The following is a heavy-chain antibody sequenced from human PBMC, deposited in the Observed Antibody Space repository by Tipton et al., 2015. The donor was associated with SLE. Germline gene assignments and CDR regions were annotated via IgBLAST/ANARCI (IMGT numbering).Heavy chain of an antibody. D-gene: IGHD3-22*01. CDR1: GFTFSSYA. CDR3: AKVDQGGYPGFIDY. Sequence: RSLRLSCAASGFTFSSYAMHWVRQAPGKGLEWVAVISYDGSNKYYADSVKGRFPISRDNSKNTLYLQMNSLRAEDTAVYYCAKVDQGGYPGFIDYSGQGSLVTDSS. V-gene: IGHV3-30*04. J-gene: IGHJ4*02. CDR2: ISYDGSNK.